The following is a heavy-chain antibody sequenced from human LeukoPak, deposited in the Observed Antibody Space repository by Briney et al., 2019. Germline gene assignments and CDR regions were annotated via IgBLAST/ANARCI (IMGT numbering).Heavy chain of an antibody. J-gene: IGHJ4*02. V-gene: IGHV4-59*01. D-gene: IGHD3-22*01. CDR3: ARHMYYYDSSGPYYFDY. CDR1: GGSISSYY. Sequence: SETLSLTCTVSGGSISSYYWSWIRQPPGKGLEWIGYIYYSGSTNYNPSLKSRVTISVDTSKNQFSLKLSSVTAADTAVYYCARHMYYYDSSGPYYFDYWGQGTLVTVSS. CDR2: IYYSGST.